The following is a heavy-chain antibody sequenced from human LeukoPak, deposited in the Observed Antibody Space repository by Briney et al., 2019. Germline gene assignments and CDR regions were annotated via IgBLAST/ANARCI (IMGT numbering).Heavy chain of an antibody. Sequence: GESLKISCQGSRYSFTNYWIAWVRQMPGKGLEWMGIIYLGDSDTRYIPSFQGQVTISADKSISTAYLQWSSLKASDTAMYYCARYSSGYPYPDYWGQGTLVTVSS. V-gene: IGHV5-51*01. J-gene: IGHJ4*02. D-gene: IGHD3-22*01. CDR3: ARYSSGYPYPDY. CDR2: IYLGDSDT. CDR1: RYSFTNYW.